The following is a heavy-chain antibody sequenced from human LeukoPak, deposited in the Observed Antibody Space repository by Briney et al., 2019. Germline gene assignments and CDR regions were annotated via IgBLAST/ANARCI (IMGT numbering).Heavy chain of an antibody. CDR3: AKDRLGDFDY. CDR1: GFTFSSYA. J-gene: IGHJ4*02. Sequence: GGSLRLSCAASGFTFSSYAMHWVRQAPGKGLEWVAVISYDGSNKYYADSVEGRFTISRDNSKNTLYLQMNSLRAEDTAVYYCAKDRLGDFDYWGQGTLVTVSS. CDR2: ISYDGSNK. V-gene: IGHV3-30*18. D-gene: IGHD7-27*01.